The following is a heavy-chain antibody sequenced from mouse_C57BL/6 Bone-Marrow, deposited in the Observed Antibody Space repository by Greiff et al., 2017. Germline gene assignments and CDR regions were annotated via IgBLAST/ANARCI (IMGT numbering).Heavy chain of an antibody. D-gene: IGHD1-1*01. Sequence: EVHVVESEGGLVQPGSSMKLSCTASGFTFSDYYMAWVRQVPEKGLEWVANINYDGSSTYYLDSLKSRFIISRDNATNILYLQMSSLKSEDTATYYCARDDYYGRAYFDYWGQGTTLTVSS. J-gene: IGHJ2*01. CDR2: INYDGSST. CDR3: ARDDYYGRAYFDY. V-gene: IGHV5-16*01. CDR1: GFTFSDYY.